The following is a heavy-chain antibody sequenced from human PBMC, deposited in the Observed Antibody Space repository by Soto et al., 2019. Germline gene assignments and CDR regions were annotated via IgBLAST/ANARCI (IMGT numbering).Heavy chain of an antibody. CDR1: GFTFRSYS. Sequence: GSLRVSCSASGFTFRSYSMNWVRQAPGNGLELVSYISSSSSTIYYADSVKGRFTISRDNAKNSLYLQMNSLREEDTAVYYCARDGRTNDFWSGYYYYYYGMDGWGQGTTVTGS. D-gene: IGHD3-3*01. V-gene: IGHV3-48*02. CDR2: ISSSSSTI. CDR3: ARDGRTNDFWSGYYYYYYGMDG. J-gene: IGHJ6*02.